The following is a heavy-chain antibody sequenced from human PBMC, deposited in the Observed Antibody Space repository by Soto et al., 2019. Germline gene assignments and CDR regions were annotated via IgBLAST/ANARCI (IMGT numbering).Heavy chain of an antibody. D-gene: IGHD6-19*01. Sequence: QVQLVQSGAEVKKPGASVKVSCKVSGYTLTELSMHWVRQAPGKGLEWMGGFDPEDGETIYAQKFQGRVTMTEDTSTDTAYMELSSPRSEDTAVYYCATAPIAVAYAANDAFDIWGQGTMVTVSS. CDR1: GYTLTELS. V-gene: IGHV1-24*01. J-gene: IGHJ3*02. CDR3: ATAPIAVAYAANDAFDI. CDR2: FDPEDGET.